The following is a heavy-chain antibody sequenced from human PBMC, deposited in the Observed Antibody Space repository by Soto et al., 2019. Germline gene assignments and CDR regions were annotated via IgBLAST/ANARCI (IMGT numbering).Heavy chain of an antibody. Sequence: ASVKVSCKASGYTFTGYYMHWVRQAPGQGLEWMGWINPNSGGTNYAQKFQGWVTMTRDTSISTAYMELSRLRSEDTAVYYCARDKSVLTGYYNFDYWGQGTLVTVS. CDR1: GYTFTGYY. J-gene: IGHJ4*02. V-gene: IGHV1-2*04. CDR3: ARDKSVLTGYYNFDY. D-gene: IGHD3-9*01. CDR2: INPNSGGT.